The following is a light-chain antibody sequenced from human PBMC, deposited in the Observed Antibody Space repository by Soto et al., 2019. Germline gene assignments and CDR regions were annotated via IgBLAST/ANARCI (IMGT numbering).Light chain of an antibody. Sequence: EIVMTQSPATLSVSPRERTTLSFRASQNIGGTLAWYQQKPGQAPRLVXYGASTRANGIPARFSGSGSGTELTLTISSLQSEDFAVYYCQQFHNWPPITFGGGTKVDIK. J-gene: IGKJ4*01. V-gene: IGKV3-15*01. CDR1: QNIGGT. CDR2: GAS. CDR3: QQFHNWPPIT.